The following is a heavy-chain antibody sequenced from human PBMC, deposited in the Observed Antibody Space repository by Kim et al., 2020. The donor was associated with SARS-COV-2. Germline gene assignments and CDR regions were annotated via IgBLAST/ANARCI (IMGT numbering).Heavy chain of an antibody. J-gene: IGHJ6*01. V-gene: IGHV3-30-3*01. D-gene: IGHD3-9*01. CDR1: GFTFSIYA. Sequence: GGSLRLSCAASGFTFSIYAMHWVRQAPGKGLEWVAVISYDGSNKYYADSVKGRFTISRDNSTNTLYLQMNSLRAEDTAVYYCARDRKVLRYFDLLLSERDYYYGLDVGGQGTTVTVSS. CDR2: ISYDGSNK. CDR3: ARDRKVLRYFDLLLSERDYYYGLDV.